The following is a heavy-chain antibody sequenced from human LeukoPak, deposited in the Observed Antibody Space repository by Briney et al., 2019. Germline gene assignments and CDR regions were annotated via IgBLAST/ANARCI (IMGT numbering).Heavy chain of an antibody. CDR3: AREVREYDFWSGYSYYYYYGMDV. V-gene: IGHV3-30-3*01. J-gene: IGHJ6*02. CDR2: ISYDGSNK. CDR1: GFTFSSYA. Sequence: PGRSLRLSCAASGFTFSSYAMHWVRQAPGKGLEWVAVISYDGSNKYYADSVKGRFTISRDNSKNTLYLQMNSLRAEDTAVYNCAREVREYDFWSGYSYYYYYGMDVWGQGTTVTVSS. D-gene: IGHD3-3*01.